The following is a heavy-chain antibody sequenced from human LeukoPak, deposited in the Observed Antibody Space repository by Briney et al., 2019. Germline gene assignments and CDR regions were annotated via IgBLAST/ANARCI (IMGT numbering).Heavy chain of an antibody. CDR2: INPSGGST. D-gene: IGHD3-22*01. CDR1: GYTFTSYY. V-gene: IGHV1-46*01. Sequence: ASVKVSCKASGYTFTSYYMHWVRQAPGQGLEWVGIINPSGGSTSYAEKFQARLTMTRDTSTSTVYMELSSLRSEDTAVYYCARDSYYYDSSGYDFRHWGQGTLVTVSS. J-gene: IGHJ1*01. CDR3: ARDSYYYDSSGYDFRH.